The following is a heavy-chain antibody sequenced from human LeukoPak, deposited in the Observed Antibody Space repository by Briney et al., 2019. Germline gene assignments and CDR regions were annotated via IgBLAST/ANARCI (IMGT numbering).Heavy chain of an antibody. CDR3: ARPYGDPDAFDI. Sequence: GGSLRLSCAASGFTFSSYWMHWVRQAPGKGLVWVSRINSDGSSTSYADSVKGRFTISRDNAKNTLYLQMNSLRAEDTAVNYCARPYGDPDAFDIWGQGTMVTVSS. CDR1: GFTFSSYW. CDR2: INSDGSST. J-gene: IGHJ3*02. D-gene: IGHD4-17*01. V-gene: IGHV3-74*01.